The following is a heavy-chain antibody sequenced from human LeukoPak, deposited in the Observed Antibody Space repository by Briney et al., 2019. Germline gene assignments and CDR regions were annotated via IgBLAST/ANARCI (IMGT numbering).Heavy chain of an antibody. Sequence: ASVKVSRKASGYTFTSYYMHWVRQAPGQGLEWMGIINPSGGSTSYAQKFQGRVTMTRDTSTSTVYMELSSLRSEDTAVYYCARAYSSGWYFVYWGQGTLVTVSS. J-gene: IGHJ4*02. V-gene: IGHV1-46*01. CDR2: INPSGGST. CDR1: GYTFTSYY. CDR3: ARAYSSGWYFVY. D-gene: IGHD6-19*01.